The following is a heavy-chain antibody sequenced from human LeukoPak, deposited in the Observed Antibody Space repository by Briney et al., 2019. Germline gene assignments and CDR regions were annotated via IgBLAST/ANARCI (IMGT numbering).Heavy chain of an antibody. V-gene: IGHV4-39*07. CDR2: IYYSGST. J-gene: IGHJ3*02. Sequence: PSETLSLTCTVSGGSISSSSYYWGWIRQPPGKGLEWIGSIYYSGSTYYSPSLKSRVTISVDTSKNQFSLKLSSVTAADTAVYYCARDSYYYDSSGYFDAFDIWGQGTMVTVSS. CDR1: GGSISSSSYY. D-gene: IGHD3-22*01. CDR3: ARDSYYYDSSGYFDAFDI.